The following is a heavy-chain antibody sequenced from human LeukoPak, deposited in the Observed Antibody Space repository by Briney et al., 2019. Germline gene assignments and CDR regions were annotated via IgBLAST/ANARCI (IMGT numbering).Heavy chain of an antibody. D-gene: IGHD3-10*01. Sequence: PSETLSLTCTVSGGSISSGDYYWSWIRQPPGKGLEWIGYIYYSGSTYYNPSLKSRVTISVDTSKNQFSLKLSSVTAADTAVYYCARAVPPQEYYFGYWGQGTLVTVSS. CDR1: GGSISSGDYY. CDR3: ARAVPPQEYYFGY. J-gene: IGHJ4*02. V-gene: IGHV4-30-4*01. CDR2: IYYSGST.